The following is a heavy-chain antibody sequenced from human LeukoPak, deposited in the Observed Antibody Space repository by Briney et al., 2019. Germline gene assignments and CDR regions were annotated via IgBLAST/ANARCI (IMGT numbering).Heavy chain of an antibody. CDR2: IGTAGDT. J-gene: IGHJ3*02. CDR3: ARDGSGTKAFDI. CDR1: GFTFSSYD. D-gene: IGHD3-10*01. V-gene: IGHV3-13*04. Sequence: GGSLRLSCAASGFTFSSYDMHWVRQATGKGLEWVSAIGTAGDTYYPGSVKGRFTISRESAKNSLYLQMNSLRAGDTAVYYCARDGSGTKAFDIWCQGTMVTVSS.